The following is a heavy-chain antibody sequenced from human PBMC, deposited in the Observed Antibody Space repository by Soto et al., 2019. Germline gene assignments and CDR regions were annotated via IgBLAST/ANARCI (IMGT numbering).Heavy chain of an antibody. V-gene: IGHV4-31*03. CDR2: IYYSGTT. CDR3: ATYFDCDDY. J-gene: IGHJ4*02. Sequence: QVELQESGPGLVKPSQTLSLTCTVSSPSISNNNYYWSWIRQHPGKGLECMGYIYYSGTTYYNPSLKGRITIAVDTSKNHFSLNLSSVTAADTGVYYCATYFDCDDYWGQGTLVTVSS. D-gene: IGHD3-9*01. CDR1: SPSISNNNYY.